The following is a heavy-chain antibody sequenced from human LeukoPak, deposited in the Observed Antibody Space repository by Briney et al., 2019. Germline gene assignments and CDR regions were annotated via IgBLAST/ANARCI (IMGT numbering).Heavy chain of an antibody. V-gene: IGHV4-34*01. CDR3: ARDRGTAMAYYYYYYMDV. D-gene: IGHD5-18*01. CDR2: FNHSGST. Sequence: PSETLSLTCAVYGGSFSGYYWSWLRQPPGKGLEWLGEFNHSGSTNYNPSLKSRVTISVDTSKNQFSLKLSSVTAADTAVYYCARDRGTAMAYYYYYYMDVWGKGTTVTISS. J-gene: IGHJ6*03. CDR1: GGSFSGYY.